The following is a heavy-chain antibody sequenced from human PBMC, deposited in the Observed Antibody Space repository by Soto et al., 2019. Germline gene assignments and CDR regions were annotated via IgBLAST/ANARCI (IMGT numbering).Heavy chain of an antibody. J-gene: IGHJ3*02. Sequence: GESLKISCKGSGYIFTRSWIGWVRQMPGKGLEWMGIIYPGDSDTRYSPSFQGQVTISADKSISTAYLQWSSLKASDTAMYYCARLTYGDWHALDIWGQGTMVTVSS. V-gene: IGHV5-51*01. CDR1: GYIFTRSW. D-gene: IGHD4-17*01. CDR3: ARLTYGDWHALDI. CDR2: IYPGDSDT.